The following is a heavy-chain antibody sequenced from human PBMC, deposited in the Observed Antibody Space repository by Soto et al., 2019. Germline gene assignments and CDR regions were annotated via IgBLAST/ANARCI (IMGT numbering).Heavy chain of an antibody. D-gene: IGHD6-19*01. J-gene: IGHJ3*02. CDR1: GYTFTSYG. Sequence: QVQLVQSGAEVKKPGASVKVSCKASGYTFTSYGISWVRQAPGQGLEWMGWISAYNGNTNYAQKLQGRVTMTTDTSTSTADMELRSLRSDDTAVYYCALVVIAVAGTGAFDIWGQGTMVTVSS. V-gene: IGHV1-18*01. CDR2: ISAYNGNT. CDR3: ALVVIAVAGTGAFDI.